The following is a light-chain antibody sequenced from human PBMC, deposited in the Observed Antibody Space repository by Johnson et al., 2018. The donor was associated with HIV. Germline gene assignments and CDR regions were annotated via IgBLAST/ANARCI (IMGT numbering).Light chain of an antibody. V-gene: IGLV1-51*02. CDR3: GVWDASLSPHYV. CDR2: EDN. J-gene: IGLJ1*01. CDR1: SSNIENYF. Sequence: QAVLTQPPSLSAAPGQRVSISCSGNSSNIENYFVSWYQQLPGAAPRLLIYEDNKRPSGIPDRFSGSKSGASATLGITGLQTGDEDDYYCGVWDASLSPHYVFGTGTTVIVL.